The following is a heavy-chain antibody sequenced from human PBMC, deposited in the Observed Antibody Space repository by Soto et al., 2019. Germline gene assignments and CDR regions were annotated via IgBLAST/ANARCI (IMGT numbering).Heavy chain of an antibody. CDR3: ARDNSGTYYYYGMDV. Sequence: GAPVKVSCKASGGTFSSYAISWVRQAPGQGLEWMGGIIPIFGTANYAQKFQGRVTITADESTSTAYMELSSLRSEDTAVYYCARDNSGTYYYYGMDVWGQGTTVTVSS. CDR1: GGTFSSYA. V-gene: IGHV1-69*13. J-gene: IGHJ6*02. CDR2: IIPIFGTA. D-gene: IGHD1-1*01.